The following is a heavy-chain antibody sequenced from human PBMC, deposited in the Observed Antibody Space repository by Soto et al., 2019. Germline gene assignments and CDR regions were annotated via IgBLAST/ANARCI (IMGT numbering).Heavy chain of an antibody. CDR1: GFTFSSYG. V-gene: IGHV3-33*01. Sequence: QVQLVESGGGVVQPGRSLRLSCAASGFTFSSYGMHWVRQAPGKGLEWVAVIWYDGSNKYYADSVKGRFTISRDNSKNTLYLQMNSLRAEDTAVYYGASSAAATDGMDVWGQGTTVTVSS. CDR2: IWYDGSNK. D-gene: IGHD6-13*01. CDR3: ASSAAATDGMDV. J-gene: IGHJ6*02.